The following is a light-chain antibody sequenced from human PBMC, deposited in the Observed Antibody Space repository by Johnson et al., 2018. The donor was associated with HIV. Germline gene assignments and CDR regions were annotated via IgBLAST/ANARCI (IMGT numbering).Light chain of an antibody. Sequence: QPVLTQPPSVSAAPGQKVTISCSGSSSNIGNNYVSWYQQLPGTAPKLLIYDNNRRPSGIPDRFSGSKSGTSATLGITGLQTGDEADYYCGTWDSSRRTAFFGTGTKVTVL. CDR1: SSNIGNNY. CDR2: DNN. CDR3: GTWDSSRRTAF. J-gene: IGLJ1*01. V-gene: IGLV1-51*01.